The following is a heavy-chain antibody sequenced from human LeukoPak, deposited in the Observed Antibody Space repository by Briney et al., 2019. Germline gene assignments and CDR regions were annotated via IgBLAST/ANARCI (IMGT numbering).Heavy chain of an antibody. CDR3: ASQIEPYYFDY. D-gene: IGHD1-14*01. Sequence: GGSLRLSCAASGFTFSDYYMSWIRRAPGKGLEWVSYISSTDSTIYYADSVKGRFTISRDNAKNSLYLQMNSLRAEDTAVYCCASQIEPYYFDYWGQGTLVTVSS. CDR2: ISSTDSTI. CDR1: GFTFSDYY. J-gene: IGHJ4*02. V-gene: IGHV3-11*01.